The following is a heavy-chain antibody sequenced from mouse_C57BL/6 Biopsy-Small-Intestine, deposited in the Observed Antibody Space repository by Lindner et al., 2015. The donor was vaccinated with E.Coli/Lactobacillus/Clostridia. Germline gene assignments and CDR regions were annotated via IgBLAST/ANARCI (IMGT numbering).Heavy chain of an antibody. CDR1: GDNFSAYL. J-gene: IGHJ4*01. CDR3: ARGYGDYEDY. CDR2: IIPLFNT. Sequence: SVKVSCKASGDNFSAYLTTWVRQAPGQGLEWMGGIIPLFNTITYAQKFQGRVTITADESTSTVYMELTSLRSEDTAMYYCARGYGDYEDYWGQGTLVSVSS. V-gene: IGHV1-69*02. D-gene: IGHD2-13*01.